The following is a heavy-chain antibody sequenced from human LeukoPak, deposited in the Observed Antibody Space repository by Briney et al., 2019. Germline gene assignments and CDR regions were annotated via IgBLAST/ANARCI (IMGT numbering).Heavy chain of an antibody. D-gene: IGHD2-21*02. CDR1: GFIFSNFG. J-gene: IGHJ4*02. CDR3: ARLRAETLTKVDY. CDR2: IRYDKSRK. Sequence: GGSLRLSCAASGFIFSNFGMHWVRQTPGKGLEWVAFIRYDKSRKIYADSVKGRFTISRDNSKNTLYLQMNSLRAEDTAVYYCARLRAETLTKVDYWGQGTLVTVSS. V-gene: IGHV3-30*02.